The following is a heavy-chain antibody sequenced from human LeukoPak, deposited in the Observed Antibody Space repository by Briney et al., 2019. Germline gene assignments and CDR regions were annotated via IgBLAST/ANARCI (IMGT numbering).Heavy chain of an antibody. CDR2: ISGSGGST. V-gene: IGHV3-23*01. CDR3: AESFNDILTGYRR. CDR1: GFTFSSYA. J-gene: IGHJ4*02. Sequence: GGSLRLSCAASGFTFSSYAMSWVRQAPGKGLEWVSGISGSGGSTYYADSVKGRFTIPRDNSKNTLYLQMNSLRAEDTALYYCAESFNDILTGYRRWGQGTLVTVSS. D-gene: IGHD3-9*01.